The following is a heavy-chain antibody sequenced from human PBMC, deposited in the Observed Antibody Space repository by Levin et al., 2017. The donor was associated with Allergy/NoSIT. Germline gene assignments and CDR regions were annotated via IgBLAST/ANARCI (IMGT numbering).Heavy chain of an antibody. CDR1: GGSISSGGYY. CDR2: IYYSGST. Sequence: PSETLSLTCTVSGGSISSGGYYWSWIRQHPGKGLEWIGYIYYSGSTYYNPSLKSRVTISVDTSKNQFSLKLSSVTAADTAVYYCARAASTVTTAYYYYGMDVWGQGTTVTVSS. CDR3: ARAASTVTTAYYYYGMDV. D-gene: IGHD4-17*01. J-gene: IGHJ6*02. V-gene: IGHV4-31*03.